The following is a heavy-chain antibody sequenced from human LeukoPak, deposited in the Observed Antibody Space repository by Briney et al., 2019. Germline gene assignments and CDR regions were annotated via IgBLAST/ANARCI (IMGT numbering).Heavy chain of an antibody. V-gene: IGHV1-18*01. CDR2: ISGYNGNT. CDR3: ARDRSPDFWSGDYRDAFDI. CDR1: GYTFSSYG. Sequence: ASVKVSCKASGYTFSSYGISWVRQAPGQGLEWMGWISGYNGNTNSAQKLQGRVSMTTDTSTSTVYVELRSLRSDDTAVYYCARDRSPDFWSGDYRDAFDIWGQGTMVTVSS. D-gene: IGHD3-3*01. J-gene: IGHJ3*02.